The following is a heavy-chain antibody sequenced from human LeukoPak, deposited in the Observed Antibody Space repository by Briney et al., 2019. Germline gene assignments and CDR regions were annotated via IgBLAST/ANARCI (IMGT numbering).Heavy chain of an antibody. CDR1: GFTFDDYG. Sequence: RPGGSLRLSCAASGFTFDDYGMSWVRLAPGKGLEWVSGINWNGGSTGYADSVKGRFTISRDNAKNSLYLQMNSLRAEDTALYHCARALRYSNKLDHYYYYYMDVWGKGTTVTVSS. CDR2: INWNGGST. V-gene: IGHV3-20*01. CDR3: ARALRYSNKLDHYYYYYMDV. J-gene: IGHJ6*03. D-gene: IGHD4-11*01.